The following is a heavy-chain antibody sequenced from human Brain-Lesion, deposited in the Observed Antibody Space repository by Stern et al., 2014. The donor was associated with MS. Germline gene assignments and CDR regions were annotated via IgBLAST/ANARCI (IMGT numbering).Heavy chain of an antibody. Sequence: QVQLVQSGAEVKKPGASVKVSCKVSGYTLTELSMHWGRQAPRKGLEWMGGFDPEDGETIYAQKFQGRVTMTEATSTDTAYMELSSLRSEDTAVYYCATLSPGAGGNYYRHFDYWGQGTLVTVSS. J-gene: IGHJ4*02. CDR2: FDPEDGET. D-gene: IGHD1-26*01. CDR3: ATLSPGAGGNYYRHFDY. V-gene: IGHV1-24*01. CDR1: GYTLTELS.